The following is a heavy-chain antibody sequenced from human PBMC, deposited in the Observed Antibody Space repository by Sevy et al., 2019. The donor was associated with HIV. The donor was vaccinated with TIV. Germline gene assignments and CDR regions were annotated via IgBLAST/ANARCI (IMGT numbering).Heavy chain of an antibody. Sequence: GGSLRLSCAASGFTFSDYWMTWVRQAPGKGLEWVASIKRDGSENDHVDSVKGRFTISRDNNKKSLFLEMHSLRVEDTAVYYCGGAAGGSWRYVGAIDFWGQGTMVTVSS. J-gene: IGHJ3*01. CDR2: IKRDGSEN. V-gene: IGHV3-7*01. CDR1: GFTFSDYW. CDR3: GGAAGGSWRYVGAIDF. D-gene: IGHD3-16*01.